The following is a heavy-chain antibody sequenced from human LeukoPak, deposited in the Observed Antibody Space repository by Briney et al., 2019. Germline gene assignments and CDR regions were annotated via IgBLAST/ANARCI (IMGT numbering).Heavy chain of an antibody. V-gene: IGHV3-30*18. Sequence: AGGSLRLSCAASGFTFSSYGMYWVRQAPGKGLEWVAVISYDGSNKYYADSVKGRFTISRDNSKNTLYLQMNSLRAEDTAVYYCANPDIVVVPAARGMDVWGQGTTVTVSS. CDR3: ANPDIVVVPAARGMDV. J-gene: IGHJ6*02. D-gene: IGHD2-2*01. CDR2: ISYDGSNK. CDR1: GFTFSSYG.